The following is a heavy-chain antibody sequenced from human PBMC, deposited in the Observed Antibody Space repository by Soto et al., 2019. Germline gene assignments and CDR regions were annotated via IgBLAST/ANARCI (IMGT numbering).Heavy chain of an antibody. J-gene: IGHJ5*02. CDR1: GFTFSSYG. D-gene: IGHD3-10*01. CDR2: ISYDGSNK. Sequence: GGSLRLSCAASGFTFSSYGMHWVRQAPGKGLEWVAVISYDGSNKYYADSVKGRFTISRDNSKNTLYLQMNSLRAEDTAVYYCAKGDYGSGGNWFDPWGQGTLVTVSS. CDR3: AKGDYGSGGNWFDP. V-gene: IGHV3-30*18.